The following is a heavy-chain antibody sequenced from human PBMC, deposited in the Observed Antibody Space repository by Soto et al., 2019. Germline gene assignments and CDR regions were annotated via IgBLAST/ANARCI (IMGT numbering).Heavy chain of an antibody. D-gene: IGHD2-2*01. CDR3: ARAPANALFDY. V-gene: IGHV3-30-3*01. CDR1: GFTFSSYA. Sequence: QVQLVESGGGVVQPGRSLRLSCAASGFTFSSYAMHWVRQAPGKGLEWVAVISYDGSNKYYADSVKGRFTISRDNSKNTLYLQMNSLRAEDTAVYYCARAPANALFDYWGQGTLVTVSS. J-gene: IGHJ4*02. CDR2: ISYDGSNK.